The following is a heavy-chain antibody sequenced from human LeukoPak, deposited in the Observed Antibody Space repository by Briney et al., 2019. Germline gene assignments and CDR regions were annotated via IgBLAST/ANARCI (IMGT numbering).Heavy chain of an antibody. D-gene: IGHD6-19*01. CDR1: GGSISSSSYY. Sequence: PSETLSLTCTVSGGSISSSSYYWGWIRQPPGKGLEWIGSIYYSGSTYYNPSLKSRVTISVDTSKNQFSLKLSSVTAADTAVYYCASSGWYGFDYWGRGTLVTVSS. CDR3: ASSGWYGFDY. J-gene: IGHJ4*02. CDR2: IYYSGST. V-gene: IGHV4-39*07.